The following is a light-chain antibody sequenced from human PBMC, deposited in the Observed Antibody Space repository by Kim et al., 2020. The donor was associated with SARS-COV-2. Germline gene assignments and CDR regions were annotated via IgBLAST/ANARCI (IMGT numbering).Light chain of an antibody. CDR2: GNS. V-gene: IGLV1-40*01. Sequence: RDTLSGTGSSSNIGAVYDVHWYQQLPGTAPKLLIYGNSNRPSGVPDRFSGSKSGTSASLAITGLQAEDEADYYCQSYDSSLSGWVFGGGTQLTVL. CDR1: SSNIGAVYD. J-gene: IGLJ3*02. CDR3: QSYDSSLSGWV.